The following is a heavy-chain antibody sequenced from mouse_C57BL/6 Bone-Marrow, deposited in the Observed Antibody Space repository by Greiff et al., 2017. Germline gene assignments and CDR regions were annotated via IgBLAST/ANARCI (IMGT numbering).Heavy chain of an antibody. Sequence: VQLQQPGAELVMPGASVKLSCKASGYTFTSYWMHWVKQRPGQGLEWIGEIDPSDSYTNYNQKFQGKSTLTVDKSSSTAYMQLSSLTSEDAAVYYCARDWDKNFDYGGQGTTLTVSS. CDR1: GYTFTSYW. D-gene: IGHD4-1*01. CDR2: IDPSDSYT. CDR3: ARDWDKNFDY. J-gene: IGHJ2*01. V-gene: IGHV1-69*01.